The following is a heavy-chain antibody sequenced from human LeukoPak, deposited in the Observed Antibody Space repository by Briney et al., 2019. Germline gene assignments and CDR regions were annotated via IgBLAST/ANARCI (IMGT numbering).Heavy chain of an antibody. J-gene: IGHJ4*02. D-gene: IGHD3-9*01. CDR3: ARGEDFERYYLAY. Sequence: SETLSLTCSVSGGSISIYYWTWIRQIPGKGLEWIGYIYYTGTTNYNPLFESRATISVDSSKNQFSLKLTSVTAADTAVYFCARGEDFERYYLAYWGQGTLVTVSS. CDR2: IYYTGTT. V-gene: IGHV4-59*01. CDR1: GGSISIYY.